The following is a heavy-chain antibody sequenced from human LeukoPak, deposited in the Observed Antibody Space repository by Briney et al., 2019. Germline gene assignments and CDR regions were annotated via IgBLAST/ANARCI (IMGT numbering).Heavy chain of an antibody. V-gene: IGHV3-48*01. J-gene: IGHJ4*02. CDR3: ARDSPPEGYYDSSGSPQGY. Sequence: GGSLRLSCAASGLTFSSYSMNWVRQAPGKGLEWVSYISSSSSTIYYADSVKGRFTISRDNAKNSLYLQMNSLRAEDTAVYYCARDSPPEGYYDSSGSPQGYWGQGTLVTVSS. CDR2: ISSSSSTI. CDR1: GLTFSSYS. D-gene: IGHD3-22*01.